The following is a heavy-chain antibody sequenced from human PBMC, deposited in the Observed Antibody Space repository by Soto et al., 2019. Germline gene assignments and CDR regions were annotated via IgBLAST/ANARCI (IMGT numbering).Heavy chain of an antibody. J-gene: IGHJ4*02. CDR2: ISSKNNRTSYYK. D-gene: IGHD4-17*01. V-gene: IGHV3-21*01. Sequence: EVQLVESGGGLVKPGGSLRLSCAASGFSFSTYSMNWVRQAPGKGLECVSSISSKNNRTSYYKHYADSVRGRFTISRDNAKNSLYLQMDSLRAEDTAVYYCVRVRHDYGNKPYFFDSWGLGTLVTVSS. CDR1: GFSFSTYS. CDR3: VRVRHDYGNKPYFFDS.